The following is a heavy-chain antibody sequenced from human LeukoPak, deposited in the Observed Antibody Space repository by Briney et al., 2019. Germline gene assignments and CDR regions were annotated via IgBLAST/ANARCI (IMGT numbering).Heavy chain of an antibody. CDR3: ARGPLDTAVATYYFDY. J-gene: IGHJ4*02. V-gene: IGHV4-34*01. CDR1: GGSFSGYY. D-gene: IGHD5-18*01. CDR2: LNHSGST. Sequence: KPSETLSLTCAVYGGSFSGYYWSWIRQPPGKGLEWIGELNHSGSTNYNPSLKSRVTISADTSKDQFSLKLSSVTAADTAVYYCARGPLDTAVATYYFDYWAQGTLVTVSS.